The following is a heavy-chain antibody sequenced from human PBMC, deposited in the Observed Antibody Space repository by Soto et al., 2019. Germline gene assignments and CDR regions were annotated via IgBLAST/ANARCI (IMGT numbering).Heavy chain of an antibody. CDR2: INHSGST. J-gene: IGHJ4*02. V-gene: IGHV4-34*01. D-gene: IGHD5-12*01. CDR3: ARLARFDH. Sequence: SETLSLTCAVYGGSFSGYYWSWIRQPPGKGLEWIGEINHSGSTNYNPSLKSRVTISVDTSKNQFSLKLSSVTAADTAVYYCARLARFDHWGQGTLVTVSS. CDR1: GGSFSGYY.